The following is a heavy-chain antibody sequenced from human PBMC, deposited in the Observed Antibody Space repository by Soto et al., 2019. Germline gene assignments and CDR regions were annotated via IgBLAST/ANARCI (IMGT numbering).Heavy chain of an antibody. CDR1: GDSMSYGGFS. D-gene: IGHD5-12*01. CDR2: ISHLEST. V-gene: IGHV4-30-2*06. Sequence: SETLSVTGTVSGDSMSYGGFSWSCIRQSPGKGLEWIGYISHLESTYFHPSFKSRLTMSIARTRSRFSLKLSSVTAADMALYYCARGGGYDPFDYSGQGVLVAVSS. CDR3: ARGGGYDPFDY. J-gene: IGHJ4*02.